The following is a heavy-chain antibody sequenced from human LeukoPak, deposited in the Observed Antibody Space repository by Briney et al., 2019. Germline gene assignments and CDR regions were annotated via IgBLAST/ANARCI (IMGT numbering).Heavy chain of an antibody. D-gene: IGHD3-22*01. Sequence: ASVKVSCKASGYTFTSYGISWVRQAPGQGLEWMGWISAYNGNTNYAQKLQGRVTMTTDTSTSIAYMELRSLRSDDTAVYYCARDQALYDSSGYYEPFLPLTNLEYFQHWGQGTLVTVSS. CDR3: ARDQALYDSSGYYEPFLPLTNLEYFQH. CDR2: ISAYNGNT. J-gene: IGHJ1*01. CDR1: GYTFTSYG. V-gene: IGHV1-18*01.